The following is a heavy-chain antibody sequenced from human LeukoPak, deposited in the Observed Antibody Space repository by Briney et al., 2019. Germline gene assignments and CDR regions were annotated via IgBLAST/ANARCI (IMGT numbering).Heavy chain of an antibody. D-gene: IGHD3-10*01. Sequence: PGGSLRLSCAASGFTFSSYAMHWVRQAPGKGLEWVALIRYDGSNKYYADSVKGRFTISRDNSKNTLYLQMNSLRAEDTALYYCAKVGKTENYYGSGRFSYYYYMDVWAKGPRSPSP. J-gene: IGHJ6*03. CDR3: AKVGKTENYYGSGRFSYYYYMDV. V-gene: IGHV3-30*02. CDR2: IRYDGSNK. CDR1: GFTFSSYA.